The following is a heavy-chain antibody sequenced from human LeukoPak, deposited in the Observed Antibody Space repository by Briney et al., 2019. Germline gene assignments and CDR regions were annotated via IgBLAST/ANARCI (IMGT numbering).Heavy chain of an antibody. Sequence: ASVKVSCKASGYTFTSYGTSWVRQAPGQGLEWMGWISAYNGNTNYAQKLQGRVTMTTDTSTSTAYMELRSLRSDDTAVYYCARDLGVTSIFGVVISAPWFDPWGQGTLVTVSS. J-gene: IGHJ5*02. V-gene: IGHV1-18*01. CDR2: ISAYNGNT. CDR3: ARDLGVTSIFGVVISAPWFDP. D-gene: IGHD3-3*01. CDR1: GYTFTSYG.